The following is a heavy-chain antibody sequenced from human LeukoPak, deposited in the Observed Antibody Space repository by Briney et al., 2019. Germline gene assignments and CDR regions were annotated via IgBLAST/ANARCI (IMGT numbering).Heavy chain of an antibody. CDR3: ARDPIRVVVPAA. D-gene: IGHD2-2*01. Sequence: GGSLRLSCVASGFTFGDYNMNWVRQAPGKGLEWVSAITRGSSYMNYADSLKGRFTISRDNAKNSMYLQMNSLRAEDTAVYYCARDPIRVVVPAAWGQGTLVTVSS. CDR1: GFTFGDYN. CDR2: ITRGSSYM. J-gene: IGHJ4*02. V-gene: IGHV3-21*01.